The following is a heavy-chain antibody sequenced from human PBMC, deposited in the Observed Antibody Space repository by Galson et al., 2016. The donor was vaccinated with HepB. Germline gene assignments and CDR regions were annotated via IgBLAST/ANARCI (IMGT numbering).Heavy chain of an antibody. CDR1: GYTFIAYY. CDR2: INPNGGDT. D-gene: IGHD1-26*01. Sequence: VQVSCKASGYTFIAYYIHWVRQAPGQGLEWMGWINPNGGDTKYLQKFQGRVNMTSVTSSATAYMELRSLRSDDTAVYYCARDLGQRGRKGQGWDKYFDYWGQGALVTVSS. J-gene: IGHJ4*02. V-gene: IGHV1-2*02. CDR3: ARDLGQRGRKGQGWDKYFDY.